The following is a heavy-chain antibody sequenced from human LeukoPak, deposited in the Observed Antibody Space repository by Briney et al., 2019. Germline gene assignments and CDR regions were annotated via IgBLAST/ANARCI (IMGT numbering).Heavy chain of an antibody. J-gene: IGHJ4*02. D-gene: IGHD1-1*01. V-gene: IGHV3-21*01. CDR2: ISGDSTYI. CDR1: GFTFASYS. Sequence: PGGSLRLSCAASGFTFASYSMNWVRQAPGKGLDWVSSISGDSTYIYYAGSVKGRFTISRDNAQASLYLQMISLRADDTAVYYCARVSGRLERQSDLDYWGQGTLVIVSS. CDR3: ARVSGRLERQSDLDY.